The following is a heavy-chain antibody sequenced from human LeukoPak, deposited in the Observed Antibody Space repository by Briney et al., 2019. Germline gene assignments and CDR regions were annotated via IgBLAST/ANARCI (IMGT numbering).Heavy chain of an antibody. CDR1: GYTFTSYG. CDR3: ARGGEITMIVVPFDY. CDR2: INPSGGST. D-gene: IGHD3-22*01. J-gene: IGHJ4*02. Sequence: ASVKVSCKASGYTFTSYGISWVRQAPGQGLEWMGIINPSGGSTSYAQKFQGRVTMTRDTSTSTVYMELSSLRSEDTAVYYCARGGEITMIVVPFDYWGQGTLVTVSS. V-gene: IGHV1-46*01.